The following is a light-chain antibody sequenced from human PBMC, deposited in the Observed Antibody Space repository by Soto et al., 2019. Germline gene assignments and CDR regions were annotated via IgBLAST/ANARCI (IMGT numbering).Light chain of an antibody. V-gene: IGLV2-14*03. CDR1: SSDVGGYNY. CDR3: SSYRRGSTYV. J-gene: IGLJ1*01. CDR2: DVT. Sequence: QSVLTQPASVSGSPGQSITVSCTGTSSDVGGYNYVSWYQQHPGKAPRLMIYDVTNRPSGVSDRFSGSKSGNTASLTISGLQAEDEAYYYCSSYRRGSTYVFGTGTKLTVL.